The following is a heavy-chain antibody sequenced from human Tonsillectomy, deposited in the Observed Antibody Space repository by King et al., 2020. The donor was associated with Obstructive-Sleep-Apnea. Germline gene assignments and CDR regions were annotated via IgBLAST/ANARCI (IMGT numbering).Heavy chain of an antibody. Sequence: VQLVESGGGVVQPGSSLRLSCAASGFIFSNHAMHWVRQAPGKGLEWVATIASDDTGKYYAASLKVRFISSRANSKNTLNLQMNSLGTEDTAVYYCVGDGDGSTWPFDYWGQGNLVTVSS. D-gene: IGHD6-13*01. J-gene: IGHJ4*02. CDR1: GFIFSNHA. V-gene: IGHV3-30-3*01. CDR3: VGDGDGSTWPFDY. CDR2: IASDDTGK.